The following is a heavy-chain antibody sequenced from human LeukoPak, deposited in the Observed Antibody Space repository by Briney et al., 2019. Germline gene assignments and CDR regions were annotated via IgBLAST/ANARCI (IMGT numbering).Heavy chain of an antibody. CDR3: ARDRGIAVAGAPLNY. CDR1: DSTFTTYG. V-gene: IGHV1-18*01. CDR2: ISANNGNT. J-gene: IGHJ4*02. Sequence: GASVKVSCKASDSTFTTYGINWVRQAPGQRLEWMGCISANNGNTNYAQKFQGRVTLTTDTSTSPAYIEPRSLRSADTAVYSPARDRGIAVAGAPLNYWGQGTLVTVSS. D-gene: IGHD6-19*01.